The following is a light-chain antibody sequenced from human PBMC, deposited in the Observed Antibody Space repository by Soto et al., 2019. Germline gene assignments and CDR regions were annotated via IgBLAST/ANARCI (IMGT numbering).Light chain of an antibody. Sequence: AIQLTQSPSSLSASVGDRVTITSRASQGISSALAWYQQKPGKAPKLLIYDASSLESGVPSRFSGSGSGTDFTLTISSLQPEDFATYSCQPFNNYPRITFGQGTRLEIK. CDR1: QGISSA. V-gene: IGKV1D-13*01. CDR3: QPFNNYPRIT. CDR2: DAS. J-gene: IGKJ5*01.